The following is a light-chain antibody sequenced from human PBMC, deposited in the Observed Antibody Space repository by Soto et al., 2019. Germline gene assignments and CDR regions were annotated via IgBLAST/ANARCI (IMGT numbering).Light chain of an antibody. J-gene: IGLJ1*01. CDR3: SSYAGRSNV. CDR2: EVN. V-gene: IGLV2-8*01. CDR1: SSEVGGYNH. Sequence: QPVLTQPPSASGSPAQSVAISCTGPSSEVGGYNHVSRSEQHQGQALKLMIYEVNKRPSGVADSFSGSKSGTTASLTVSGLQAEDEADYHCSSYAGRSNVFGTGTKVTV.